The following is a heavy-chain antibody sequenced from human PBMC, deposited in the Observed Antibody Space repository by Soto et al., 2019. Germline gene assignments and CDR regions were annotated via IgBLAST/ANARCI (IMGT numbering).Heavy chain of an antibody. CDR2: IDINGQIK. Sequence: GGSLRLSCSASGFTCSDYTMHWVRQTSEKRLEYISIIDINGQIKDYAESVKGRFAISRDNSKNTLYLQITSLRTDDTAVYYCDKDRPRHCTRTSSYRLDSWGQGT. CDR3: DKDRPRHCTRTSSYRLDS. D-gene: IGHD2-2*01. CDR1: GFTCSDYT. J-gene: IGHJ4*02. V-gene: IGHV3-64D*06.